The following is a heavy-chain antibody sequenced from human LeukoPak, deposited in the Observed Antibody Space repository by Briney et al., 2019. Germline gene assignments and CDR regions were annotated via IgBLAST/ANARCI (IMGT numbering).Heavy chain of an antibody. CDR3: ARDSDYYGSGSYLGRIYYYYGMDV. Sequence: ASVKVSCKASGYTFTGYYMHWVRQAPGQGLEWMGRINPNSGGTNYAQKFQGRVTMTRDTSISTAYMELSRLRSGDTAVYYCARDSDYYGSGSYLGRIYYYYGMDVWGQGTTVTVSS. J-gene: IGHJ6*02. CDR1: GYTFTGYY. D-gene: IGHD3-10*01. CDR2: INPNSGGT. V-gene: IGHV1-2*06.